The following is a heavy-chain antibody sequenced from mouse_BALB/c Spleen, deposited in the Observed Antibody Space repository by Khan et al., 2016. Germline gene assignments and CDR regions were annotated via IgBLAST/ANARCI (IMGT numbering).Heavy chain of an antibody. J-gene: IGHJ4*01. CDR2: ISSGSSTI. CDR3: ARKGARKSYAMDY. CDR1: GFTFSSFG. V-gene: IGHV5-17*02. Sequence: EVELVESGGGLVQPGGSRKLSCAASGFTFSSFGMHWVRQAPEKGLEWVAYISSGSSTIYYAATVTGRFTISRDNTKNTLFLQMTSLRSEDSAMYYCARKGARKSYAMDYWGQGTSVTVSS.